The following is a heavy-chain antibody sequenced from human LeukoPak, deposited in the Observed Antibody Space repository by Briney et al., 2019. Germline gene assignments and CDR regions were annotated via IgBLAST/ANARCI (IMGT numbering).Heavy chain of an antibody. CDR2: ISGSGGST. CDR1: GLTFSSYA. Sequence: GGSLRLSCAASGLTFSSYAMSWVRQAPGKGLEWVSAISGSGGSTYYADSVKGRFTISRDNSKNTLYLQMNSLRAEDTAVYYCAKKGDYVWGSYRFDYWGQGTLVTVSS. V-gene: IGHV3-23*01. J-gene: IGHJ4*02. D-gene: IGHD3-16*02. CDR3: AKKGDYVWGSYRFDY.